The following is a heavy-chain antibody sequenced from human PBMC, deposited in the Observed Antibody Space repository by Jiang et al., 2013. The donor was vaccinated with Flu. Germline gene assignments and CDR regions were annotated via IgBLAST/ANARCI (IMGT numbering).Heavy chain of an antibody. CDR2: TYYRSKWYN. V-gene: IGHV6-1*01. CDR3: ARDLHSSSGVPRVNWFDP. D-gene: IGHD6-6*01. CDR1: GDSVSSNSAA. Sequence: SQTLSLTCAISGDSVSSNSAAWNWIRQSPSRGLEWLGRTYYRSKWYNDYAVSVKSRITINPDTSKNQFSLQLNSVTPEDTAVYYCARDLHSSSGVPRVNWFDPWGQGTLVTVSS. J-gene: IGHJ5*02.